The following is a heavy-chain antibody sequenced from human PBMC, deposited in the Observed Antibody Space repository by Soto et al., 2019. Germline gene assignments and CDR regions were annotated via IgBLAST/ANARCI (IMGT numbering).Heavy chain of an antibody. CDR3: ARAQLKWLRSPDY. CDR2: MNPNSGNT. J-gene: IGHJ4*02. CDR1: GYTFTNYV. V-gene: IGHV1-8*02. Sequence: GASVKLSFKASGYTFTNYVITWVRQAPGQGLEWMGWMNPNSGNTGYAQKFQGRVTMTRNTSISTAYMELSSLRSEDTAVYYCARAQLKWLRSPDYWGQGTLVTVSS. D-gene: IGHD5-12*01.